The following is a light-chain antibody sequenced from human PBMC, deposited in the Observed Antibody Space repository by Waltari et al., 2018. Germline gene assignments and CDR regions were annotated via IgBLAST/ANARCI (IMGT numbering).Light chain of an antibody. V-gene: IGKV1-39*01. CDR1: QTISSY. CDR3: QQSYNSPIT. CDR2: AAS. J-gene: IGKJ5*01. Sequence: DIQMTQSPSSLSASVGDRVNMTCRASQTISSYLIWYRQKPGKPPNLLIYAASNLYTGVPSRFSGSGSGTDFTLTISEIQPDDFATYYCQQSYNSPITFGQGTRLEIQ.